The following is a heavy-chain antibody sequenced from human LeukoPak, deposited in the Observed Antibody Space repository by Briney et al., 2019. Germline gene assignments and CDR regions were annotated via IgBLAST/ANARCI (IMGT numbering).Heavy chain of an antibody. CDR3: AKDFGWPFDY. CDR2: TSGNGAKT. D-gene: IGHD6-19*01. J-gene: IGHJ4*02. V-gene: IGHV3-23*01. CDR1: GFSFSTYA. Sequence: GGSLRLSCAASGFSFSTYALSWVRQAPGKGLEWVSATSGNGAKTYYADSVRGRFTISRDNSKNTLYLQMNSLRAEDTAVYYCAKDFGWPFDYWGQGTLVTVSS.